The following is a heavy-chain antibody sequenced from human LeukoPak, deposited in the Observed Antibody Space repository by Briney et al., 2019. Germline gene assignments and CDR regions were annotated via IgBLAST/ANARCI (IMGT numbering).Heavy chain of an antibody. CDR1: GLSFRGNG. Sequence: PGGSLRLSCAASGLSFRGNGMHWVRQAPGKGLEWVSFIRYDETNHYYADSVKGRFTSSRDNYKNTVYLQMNSLRPEDTAVYYCGICRGRWEILDYWGQGTLVTVSS. V-gene: IGHV3-30*02. CDR3: GICRGRWEILDY. CDR2: IRYDETNH. D-gene: IGHD3-10*01. J-gene: IGHJ4*02.